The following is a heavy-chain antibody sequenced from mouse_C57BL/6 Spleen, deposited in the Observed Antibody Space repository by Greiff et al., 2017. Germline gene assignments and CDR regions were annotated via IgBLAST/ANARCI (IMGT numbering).Heavy chain of an antibody. CDR2: ISDGGSYT. Sequence: DVKLVESGGGLVKPGGSLKLSCAASGFTFSSYAMSWVRQTPEKRLEWVATISDGGSYTYYPDNVKGRFTFSRDNAKKNLYLQMSHLKSEDTAMYYCAREITTVVATGYFDFWGQGTTLTVSS. CDR1: GFTFSSYA. J-gene: IGHJ2*01. D-gene: IGHD1-1*01. CDR3: AREITTVVATGYFDF. V-gene: IGHV5-4*01.